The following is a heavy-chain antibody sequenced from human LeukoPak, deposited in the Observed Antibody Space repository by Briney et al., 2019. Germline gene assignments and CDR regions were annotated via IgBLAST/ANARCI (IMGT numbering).Heavy chain of an antibody. CDR2: IYPGDSDT. D-gene: IGHD6-13*01. CDR1: GYSFTNYW. V-gene: IGHV5-51*01. Sequence: GESLKISCKGSGYSFTNYWIALVRQMPGKALEGMGIIYPGDSDTRYHPSFQGQVTISADKSITAAYLQWSSLKPSDTAVYYCARHGKIATTGTRGNWFDPWGQGTLVTVSS. J-gene: IGHJ5*02. CDR3: ARHGKIATTGTRGNWFDP.